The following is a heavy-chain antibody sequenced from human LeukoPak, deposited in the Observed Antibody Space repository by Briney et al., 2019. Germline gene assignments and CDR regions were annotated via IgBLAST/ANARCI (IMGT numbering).Heavy chain of an antibody. J-gene: IGHJ4*02. CDR2: INPKSGGT. V-gene: IGHV1-2*02. CDR3: ARAPRGLLGSDHCYFDY. Sequence: GASVKVSCKASGYTFTSYYIHWVRQAPGQGLEWMGWINPKSGGTNHGQKFQGRVTLTRDTSIRTAYMEVTRLTSADTAVYFCARAPRGLLGSDHCYFDYWGQGTLVTVSS. D-gene: IGHD1-26*01. CDR1: GYTFTSYY.